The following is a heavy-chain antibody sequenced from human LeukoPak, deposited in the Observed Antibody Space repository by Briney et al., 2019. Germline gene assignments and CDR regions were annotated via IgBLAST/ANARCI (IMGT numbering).Heavy chain of an antibody. J-gene: IGHJ4*02. CDR3: AREIVETYYYGSGSYPFDY. V-gene: IGHV1-2*02. CDR1: GYTFTGYY. D-gene: IGHD3-10*01. Sequence: ASVKVSCKASGYTFTGYYMHWVRQAPGQGLEWMGWINPNSGGTNYAQKLQGRVTMTTDTSTSTAYMELRSLRSDDTAVYYCAREIVETYYYGSGSYPFDYWGQGTLVTVSS. CDR2: INPNSGGT.